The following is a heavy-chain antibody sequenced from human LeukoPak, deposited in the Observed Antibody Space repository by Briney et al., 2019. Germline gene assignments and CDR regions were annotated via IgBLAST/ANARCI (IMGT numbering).Heavy chain of an antibody. CDR3: ARDMFDILTGTNNWFDP. CDR1: GGSISSYY. CDR2: IYYSGST. J-gene: IGHJ5*02. V-gene: IGHV4-59*01. Sequence: KPSETLSLTCTVSGGSISSYYWSWIRQPPGKGLEWIGYIYYSGSTNYNPSLKSRVTISVDTSKNQFSLKLSSVTAADTAVYYCARDMFDILTGTNNWFDPWGQGTLVTVSS. D-gene: IGHD3-9*01.